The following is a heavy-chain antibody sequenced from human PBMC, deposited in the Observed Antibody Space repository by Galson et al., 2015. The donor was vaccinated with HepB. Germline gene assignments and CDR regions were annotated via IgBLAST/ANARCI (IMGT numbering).Heavy chain of an antibody. D-gene: IGHD2-2*02. CDR3: ARETLDCSSTSCYIREPFDY. V-gene: IGHV1-2*02. Sequence: SVKVSCKASGYTFTGYYMHWVRQAPGQGLEWMGWINPNSGGTNYAQKFQGRVTMTRDTSISTAYMELSRLRSDDTAVYYCARETLDCSSTSCYIREPFDYWGQGTLVTVSS. CDR1: GYTFTGYY. J-gene: IGHJ4*02. CDR2: INPNSGGT.